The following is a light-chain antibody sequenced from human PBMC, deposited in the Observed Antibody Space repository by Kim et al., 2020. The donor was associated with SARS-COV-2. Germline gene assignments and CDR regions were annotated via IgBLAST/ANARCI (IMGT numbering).Light chain of an antibody. Sequence: QSALTQPASVSGSPGQWFTISCTGSNSDIGGYNYVSWYQQHPGKAPKPIIYDVTKRPSGVSDRFSGSKSGNTASLIISGLQADDEADYYCSSYTSSKTWVFGGGTQLTVL. CDR3: SSYTSSKTWV. CDR2: DVT. V-gene: IGLV2-14*03. J-gene: IGLJ3*02. CDR1: NSDIGGYNY.